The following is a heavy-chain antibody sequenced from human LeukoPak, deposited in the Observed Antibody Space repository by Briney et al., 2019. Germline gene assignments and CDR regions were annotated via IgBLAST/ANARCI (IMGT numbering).Heavy chain of an antibody. CDR1: GGSVSSDSYF. Sequence: SETLSLTCTVSGGSVSSDSYFWTWIRQPPGKGLEWIGYIYYSGSNNYNPSLKSRVTISLDTSKSQISLKLSSVTAADTAVYYCARGQRRLQDYWGQGTLVTVSS. J-gene: IGHJ4*02. V-gene: IGHV4-61*01. CDR3: ARGQRRLQDY. CDR2: IYYSGSN.